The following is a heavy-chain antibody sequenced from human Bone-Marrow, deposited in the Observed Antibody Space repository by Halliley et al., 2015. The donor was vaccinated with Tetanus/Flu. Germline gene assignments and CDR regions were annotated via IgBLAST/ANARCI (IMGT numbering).Heavy chain of an antibody. Sequence: EWIGSISFPGNTNYNPSLKSRVTISIDTSKNQLSLMLDSVTAADTAMYFCARDTGGYYNGWGQGSLVTVSS. CDR3: ARDTGGYYNG. CDR2: ISFPGNT. V-gene: IGHV4-59*01. D-gene: IGHD3-9*01. J-gene: IGHJ4*02.